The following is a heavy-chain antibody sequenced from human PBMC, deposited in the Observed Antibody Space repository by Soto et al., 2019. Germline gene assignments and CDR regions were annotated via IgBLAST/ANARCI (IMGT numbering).Heavy chain of an antibody. CDR2: IIPIFGTA. J-gene: IGHJ3*02. D-gene: IGHD3-3*01. CDR1: GGTFSSYA. Sequence: VASVKVSCKASGGTFSSYAISWVRQAPGQGLEWMGGIIPIFGTANYAQKFQGRVTITADESTSTAYMELSSLRSEDTAVYYCARPLHHYYDFWSGYYLDAFDIWGQGTMVTVSS. V-gene: IGHV1-69*13. CDR3: ARPLHHYYDFWSGYYLDAFDI.